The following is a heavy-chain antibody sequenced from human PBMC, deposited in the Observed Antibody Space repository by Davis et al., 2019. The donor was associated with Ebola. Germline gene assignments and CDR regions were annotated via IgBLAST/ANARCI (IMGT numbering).Heavy chain of an antibody. Sequence: GGSLRLSCAASGFTFSNAWMTWVRQAPGKGLEWVDRILRRSNGGTTDYAAPVKGRFTISRDDSRNTLYLQMNNLQTEDTAVYYCAPQGRYDGDYRWGAGFDPWGQGTLVTVSS. CDR2: ILRRSNGGTT. CDR3: APQGRYDGDYRWGAGFDP. V-gene: IGHV3-15*01. CDR1: GFTFSNAW. J-gene: IGHJ5*02. D-gene: IGHD4-17*01.